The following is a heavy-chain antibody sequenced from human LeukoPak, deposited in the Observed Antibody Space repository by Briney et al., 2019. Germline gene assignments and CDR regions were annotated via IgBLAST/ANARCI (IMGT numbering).Heavy chain of an antibody. CDR3: ARGGSSGPDFDY. Sequence: GGSLRLSCAASGFAFSSYSMNWVRQAPGKGLEWVSYISDSSSTVKYADSVKGRFTISRGNAKNSLYLQMNSLRDEDTAVYYCARGGSSGPDFDYWGQGTLVTVSS. CDR2: ISDSSSTV. D-gene: IGHD6-19*01. J-gene: IGHJ4*02. V-gene: IGHV3-48*02. CDR1: GFAFSSYS.